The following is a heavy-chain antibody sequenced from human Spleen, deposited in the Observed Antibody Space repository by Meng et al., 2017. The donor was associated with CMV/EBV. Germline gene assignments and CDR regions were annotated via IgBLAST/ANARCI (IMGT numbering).Heavy chain of an antibody. Sequence: GGSLRLSCAASGFTFSSNDMHWVRQTTGKGLEWVSAIGTAGDTYYPGSVKGRFTISRDNSKNMLYLQMNSLRAEDTAVYYCAKDHSKGFGELRLDPWGQGTLVTVSS. CDR3: AKDHSKGFGELRLDP. D-gene: IGHD3-10*01. CDR1: GFTFSSND. V-gene: IGHV3-13*01. J-gene: IGHJ5*02. CDR2: IGTAGDT.